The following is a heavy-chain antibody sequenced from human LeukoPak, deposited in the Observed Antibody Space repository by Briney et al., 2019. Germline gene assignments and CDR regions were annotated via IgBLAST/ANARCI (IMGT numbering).Heavy chain of an antibody. CDR1: GYTFTNFA. CDR2: INTITGNP. V-gene: IGHV7-4-1*02. D-gene: IGHD2-2*02. J-gene: IGHJ5*02. CDR3: ARENIVVVPAAIRDNWFDP. Sequence: ASVTVSCTASGYTFTNFAINWVRQAPGQGPEWMGWINTITGNPTYAQGFTGRFVFSLDTSVSTAYLQISSLKAEDTAVYYCARENIVVVPAAIRDNWFDPWGQGTLVTVSS.